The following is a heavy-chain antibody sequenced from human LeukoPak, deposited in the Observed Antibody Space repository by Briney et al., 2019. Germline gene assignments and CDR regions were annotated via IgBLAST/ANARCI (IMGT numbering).Heavy chain of an antibody. D-gene: IGHD7-27*01. V-gene: IGHV3-48*03. CDR1: GFTFSSYA. J-gene: IGHJ2*01. CDR2: IGLTDTTI. Sequence: PGGSLRLSCAASGFTFSSYAMSWVRQAPGKGLEWVSYIGLTDTTIYYADSLKGRFAISRDNVKNSLYLHMHSLRAEDTAIYYCARLKLGYWYFDLWGRGTLLTVSS. CDR3: ARLKLGYWYFDL.